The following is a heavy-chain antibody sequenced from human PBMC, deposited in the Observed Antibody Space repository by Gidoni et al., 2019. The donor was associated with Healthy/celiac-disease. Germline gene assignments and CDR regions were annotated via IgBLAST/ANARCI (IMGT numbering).Heavy chain of an antibody. D-gene: IGHD3-9*01. CDR3: TTDPSLTGDDDFDY. Sequence: EVQLVESGGGLVKPGGSLRLSCSASGCTFSNDWMSWVRQAPGKGLEWVGRIKSRTDGGTTDYAAPVKGRFTISRDDSKNTLYLQMNSLKTEDTAVYYCTTDPSLTGDDDFDYWGQGTLVTVSS. J-gene: IGHJ4*02. CDR2: IKSRTDGGTT. CDR1: GCTFSNDW. V-gene: IGHV3-15*01.